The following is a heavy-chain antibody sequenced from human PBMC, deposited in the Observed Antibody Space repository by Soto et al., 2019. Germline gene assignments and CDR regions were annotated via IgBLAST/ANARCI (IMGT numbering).Heavy chain of an antibody. CDR2: VNPNSGNK. Sequence: ASVKVSCKTSGYTFTQYDINFLRQAAGQGLEWIGWVNPNSGNKGYAQKFQGRVTLTTNTSISTAYMELSSLRSEDTAVYYCARATYYWDTKKHWFDPWGQGTLVTVSS. CDR1: GYTFTQYD. CDR3: ARATYYWDTKKHWFDP. V-gene: IGHV1-8*01. J-gene: IGHJ5*02. D-gene: IGHD3-10*01.